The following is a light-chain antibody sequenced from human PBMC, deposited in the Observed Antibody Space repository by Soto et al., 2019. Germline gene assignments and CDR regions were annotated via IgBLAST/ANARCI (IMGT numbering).Light chain of an antibody. J-gene: IGKJ1*01. V-gene: IGKV1-5*03. CDR1: QSISGW. CDR2: KAS. CDR3: QQYYTYST. Sequence: DIHMTQSPSTLSASVGDRVTITCRASQSISGWLAWYQQKPGKAPKLLLYKASTLESGVPSRFSGSGSGTEFTLTISSLQPDDFSSYYCQQYYTYSTFGQGTKVDIK.